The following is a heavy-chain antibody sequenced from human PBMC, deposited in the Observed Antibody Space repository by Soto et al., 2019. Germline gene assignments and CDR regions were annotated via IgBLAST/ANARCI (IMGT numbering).Heavy chain of an antibody. J-gene: IGHJ4*02. CDR2: IYYSRRT. CDR3: ARVGGDDFGDSGGFDY. CDR1: GGSIRDYF. V-gene: IGHV4-59*01. D-gene: IGHD4-17*01. Sequence: SETLSLTCTVSGGSIRDYFWTWIRQPPGKGLEWIGYIYYSRRTNYNPSLTSRVSISVDTSKNHFSLQLRSVTAADTPVYYCARVGGDDFGDSGGFDYWGQGTLVTVSS.